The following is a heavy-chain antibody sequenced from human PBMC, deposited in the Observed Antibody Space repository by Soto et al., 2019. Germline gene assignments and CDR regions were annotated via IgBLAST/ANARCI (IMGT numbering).Heavy chain of an antibody. CDR3: ARWNYLDY. CDR1: GFSFSSYA. Sequence: GGSLRLSCAASGFSFSSYAMSWVRQAPGKGLEWVSTISGSDGKTFYADSVKGRFSISRDTSDNTLYLQMNSLRADDTAIYYCARWNYLDYWGQGARVTVSS. D-gene: IGHD2-15*01. V-gene: IGHV3-23*01. J-gene: IGHJ4*02. CDR2: ISGSDGKT.